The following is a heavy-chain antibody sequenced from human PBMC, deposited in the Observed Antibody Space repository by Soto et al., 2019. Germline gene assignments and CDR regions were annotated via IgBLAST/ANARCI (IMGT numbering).Heavy chain of an antibody. Sequence: QVHLQQWGAGLLKPSETLSLTCAVYDGSFSDFYWSWIGQPPGKGLEWIGEINHSGATNYNPSLKSRVTISVDTSKNQFSLKVNSVTAAVTAVFYCARGRPGVRGIRFDSWGQGTLVTVSS. CDR1: DGSFSDFY. J-gene: IGHJ4*02. CDR3: ARGRPGVRGIRFDS. D-gene: IGHD3-10*01. V-gene: IGHV4-34*01. CDR2: INHSGAT.